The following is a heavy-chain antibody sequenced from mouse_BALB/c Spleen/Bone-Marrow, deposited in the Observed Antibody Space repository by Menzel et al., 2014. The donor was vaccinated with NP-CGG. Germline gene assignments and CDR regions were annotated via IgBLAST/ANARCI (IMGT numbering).Heavy chain of an antibody. Sequence: EVKLVESGGGLVKPGGSLKLSCAASGFTFSDYYMYWVRQTPEKRLEWVATISDGGSYTDYPGGVKGRFTVSRDNAKNNLYLQMSSLKSEDTAMYYCARAYRPFALNYWGQGTSVTVSS. V-gene: IGHV5-4*02. J-gene: IGHJ4*01. CDR2: ISDGGSYT. CDR3: ARAYRPFALNY. D-gene: IGHD2-14*01. CDR1: GFTFSDYY.